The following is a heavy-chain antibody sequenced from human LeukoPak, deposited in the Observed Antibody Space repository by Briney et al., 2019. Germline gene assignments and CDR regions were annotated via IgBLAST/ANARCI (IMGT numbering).Heavy chain of an antibody. J-gene: IGHJ4*02. D-gene: IGHD1-26*01. Sequence: SETLSLTCTVSGGSLSSYYWSWIRQPPGKGLEWIGYIYYSGSTNYNPSLKSRVTISVDTSKNQFSLKLSSVTAADTAVYYCARALRYRRFPFVYWGQGTLVTVSS. CDR3: ARALRYRRFPFVY. CDR2: IYYSGST. V-gene: IGHV4-59*01. CDR1: GGSLSSYY.